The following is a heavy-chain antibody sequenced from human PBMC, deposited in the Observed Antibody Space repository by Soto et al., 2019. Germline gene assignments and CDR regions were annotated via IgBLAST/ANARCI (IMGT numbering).Heavy chain of an antibody. CDR1: GYTLTELS. V-gene: IGHV1-24*01. J-gene: IGHJ4*02. CDR2: FDPEDGET. D-gene: IGHD3-9*01. CDR3: ATGRPQTYYDILTGYSSGYYFDY. Sequence: GASVKVSCKVSGYTLTELSMHWVRQAPGKGLEWMGGFDPEDGETIYAQKFQGRVTMTEDTSTDTAYMELSSLRSEDTAVYYCATGRPQTYYDILTGYSSGYYFDYWGQGTLVTVSS.